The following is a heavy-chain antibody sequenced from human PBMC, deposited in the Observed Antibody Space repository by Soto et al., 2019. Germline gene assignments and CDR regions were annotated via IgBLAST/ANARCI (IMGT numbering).Heavy chain of an antibody. CDR1: GGSISSSSYY. J-gene: IGHJ4*02. D-gene: IGHD6-19*01. V-gene: IGHV4-39*01. Sequence: SETLSLTYTVSGGSISSSSYYWGWIRQPPGKGLEWIGSIYYSGSTYYKPSPKSRVTISVDTSKNQFSLKLSSVTAADTAVYYCARLSVAGNPKTRKFDYWGQGTLVTVSS. CDR2: IYYSGST. CDR3: ARLSVAGNPKTRKFDY.